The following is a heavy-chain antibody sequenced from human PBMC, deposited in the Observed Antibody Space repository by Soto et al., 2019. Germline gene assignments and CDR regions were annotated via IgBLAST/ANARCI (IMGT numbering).Heavy chain of an antibody. Sequence: QVQLVESGGGVVQPGRSLRLSCAASGFTFSSYGMHWVRQAPGKGLEWVAVISYDGSNKYYADSVKGRFTISRDNSKNTLYLHMNSLRAEDKAVYYCANAYGWHSSSWFPPKYYYYGMDVWGQGTTVTGSS. V-gene: IGHV3-30*18. J-gene: IGHJ6*02. CDR3: ANAYGWHSSSWFPPKYYYYGMDV. CDR1: GFTFSSYG. D-gene: IGHD6-13*01. CDR2: ISYDGSNK.